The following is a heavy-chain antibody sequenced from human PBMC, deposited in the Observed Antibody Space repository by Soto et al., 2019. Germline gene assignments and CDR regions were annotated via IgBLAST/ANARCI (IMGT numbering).Heavy chain of an antibody. V-gene: IGHV3-11*01. D-gene: IGHD4-17*01. J-gene: IGHJ4*02. CDR1: GFSFSDYY. CDR2: ISTSGNTI. CDR3: ARGTTVTTGVSY. Sequence: QVQLVESGGGLVKPGGSLRLSCAGSGFSFSDYYMSWIRQAPGKGLEWVSYISTSGNTIYYADSVKGRFTISRDNAKKCLYLQMNSLRADDTAVYYWARGTTVTTGVSYWGRGTLVTFSS.